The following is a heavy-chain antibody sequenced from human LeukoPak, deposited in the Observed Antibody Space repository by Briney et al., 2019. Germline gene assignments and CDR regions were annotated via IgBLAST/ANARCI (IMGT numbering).Heavy chain of an antibody. CDR3: ARDIGEDQAGYLDP. D-gene: IGHD2-15*01. Sequence: SETLSLTCAVYGGSFSGYYWSWIRQPPGKGLEWIGEINHSGSTNYNPSLKSRVTISVDTSKNQFSLKLSSVTAADTAVYYCARDIGEDQAGYLDPWGQGTLVTVSS. CDR2: INHSGST. V-gene: IGHV4-34*01. J-gene: IGHJ5*02. CDR1: GGSFSGYY.